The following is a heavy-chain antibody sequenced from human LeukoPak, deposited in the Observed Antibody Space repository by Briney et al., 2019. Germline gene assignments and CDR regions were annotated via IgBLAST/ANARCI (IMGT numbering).Heavy chain of an antibody. CDR2: IYYSGST. Sequence: SETLSLTCTVSGGSISSGGYYWRWIRQHPGKGLEWIGYIYYSGSTYYNPSIKSRFTISVDTSKNQFSLKLSSVTAADTAVYYCARENDDSSGYYTGNYFDYWGQGTLVTVSS. CDR1: GGSISSGGYY. D-gene: IGHD3-22*01. J-gene: IGHJ4*02. CDR3: ARENDDSSGYYTGNYFDY. V-gene: IGHV4-31*03.